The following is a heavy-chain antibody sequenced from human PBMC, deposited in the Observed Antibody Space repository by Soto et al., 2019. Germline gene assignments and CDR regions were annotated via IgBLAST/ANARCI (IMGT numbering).Heavy chain of an antibody. Sequence: SETQSVTCPVSGGSLSSSSYYWGWISQPPGKGLEWIGSIYYSGSTYYNPSLKSRVTISVDTSKNQFSLKLSSVTAADTAVYYCARHEYSSAPFDYWGQGTLVTVS. V-gene: IGHV4-39*01. CDR3: ARHEYSSAPFDY. CDR1: GGSLSSSSYY. J-gene: IGHJ4*02. CDR2: IYYSGST. D-gene: IGHD6-19*01.